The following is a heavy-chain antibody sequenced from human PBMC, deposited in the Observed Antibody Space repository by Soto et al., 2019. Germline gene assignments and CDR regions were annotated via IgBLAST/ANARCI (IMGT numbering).Heavy chain of an antibody. D-gene: IGHD2-2*01. CDR2: ISSSSSYI. J-gene: IGHJ6*02. CDR1: GFTFSSYS. CDR3: ARAGDIGVLPPYYYYYGMDV. Sequence: GGSLRLSCAASGFTFSSYSMNWVRQAPGKGLEWVSSISSSSSYIYYADSVKGRFTISRDNAKNSLYLQMNSLRAEDTAVYYCARAGDIGVLPPYYYYYGMDVWGQGTTVTVSS. V-gene: IGHV3-21*01.